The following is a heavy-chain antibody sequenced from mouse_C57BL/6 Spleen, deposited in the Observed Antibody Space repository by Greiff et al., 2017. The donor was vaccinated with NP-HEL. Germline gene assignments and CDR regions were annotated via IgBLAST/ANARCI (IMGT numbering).Heavy chain of an antibody. CDR2: INPSTGGT. CDR1: GYSFTGYY. D-gene: IGHD1-1*01. CDR3: ARGGGSSYLPYWYFDV. V-gene: IGHV1-42*01. Sequence: EVQLQQSGPELVKPGASVKISCKASGYSFTGYYMNWVKQSPEKSLEWIGEINPSTGGTTYNQKFKAKATLTVDKSSSTAYMQLKSLTSEDSAVYYCARGGGSSYLPYWYFDVWGTGTTVTVSS. J-gene: IGHJ1*03.